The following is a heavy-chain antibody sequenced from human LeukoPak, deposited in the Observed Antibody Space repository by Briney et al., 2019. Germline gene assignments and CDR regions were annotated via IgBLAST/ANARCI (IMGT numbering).Heavy chain of an antibody. CDR1: GYTFTSYY. D-gene: IGHD5-12*01. CDR3: ARGGSGYDLDY. V-gene: IGHV1-8*02. CDR2: MNPNSGNT. Sequence: ASVKVSCKASGYTFTSYYMHWVRQAPGQGLEWMGWMNPNSGNTGYAQKFQGRVTMTRNTSISTAYMELSSLRSEDTAVYYCARGGSGYDLDYWGQGTLVTVSS. J-gene: IGHJ4*02.